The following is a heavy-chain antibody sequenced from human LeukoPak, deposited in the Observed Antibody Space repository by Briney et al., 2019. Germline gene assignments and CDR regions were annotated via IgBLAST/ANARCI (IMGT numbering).Heavy chain of an antibody. CDR1: GFTFSNYV. V-gene: IGHV3-23*01. CDR2: ISGSGLSI. Sequence: GGSLRLSCAASGFTFSNYVMSWVRQAPGKGLERVSGISGSGLSIYYADTVKGRFIISRDNSKNTLYLQINSLRAEDTAVYYCARAIASGNFDYWGQGTLVTVSS. J-gene: IGHJ4*02. CDR3: ARAIASGNFDY.